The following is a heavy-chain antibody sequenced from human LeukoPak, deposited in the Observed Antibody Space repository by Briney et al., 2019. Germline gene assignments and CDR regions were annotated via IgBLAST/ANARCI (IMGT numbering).Heavy chain of an antibody. D-gene: IGHD3-10*01. V-gene: IGHV4-31*03. CDR2: IYYSGST. CDR3: ARVIGGSLDY. Sequence: PSETLSLTCTVSGGAISSGGYYWSWIRQHPGKGLEWIGYIYYSGSTYYNPSLKSRVTISVDTSKNQFSLKLSSVTAADTAVYYCARVIGGSLDYWGQGTLVTVSS. J-gene: IGHJ4*02. CDR1: GGAISSGGYY.